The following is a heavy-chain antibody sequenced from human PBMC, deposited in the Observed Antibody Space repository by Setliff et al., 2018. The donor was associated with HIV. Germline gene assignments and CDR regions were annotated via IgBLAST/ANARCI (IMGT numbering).Heavy chain of an antibody. J-gene: IGHJ3*01. CDR1: GFTFSSYA. Sequence: GGSLRLSCAASGFTFSSYAMNWVRQAPGKGLEWVSYISKSGDYSNYADSVRGRFTISRDNAKNSLYLQMSSLRAEDTAVYYCAREVTSFEAFDLWGQGTMVTVSS. V-gene: IGHV3-21*05. CDR3: AREVTSFEAFDL. CDR2: ISKSGDYS. D-gene: IGHD2-21*02.